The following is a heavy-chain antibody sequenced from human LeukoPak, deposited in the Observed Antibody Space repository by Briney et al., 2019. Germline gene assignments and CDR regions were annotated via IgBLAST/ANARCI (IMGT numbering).Heavy chain of an antibody. J-gene: IGHJ3*02. V-gene: IGHV4-34*01. D-gene: IGHD3-10*01. CDR3: ATEQSNYYGSGSRDAFDI. CDR2: INHSGST. CDR1: GGSFSGYY. Sequence: SETLSLTCAVYGGSFSGYYWSWIRQPPGKGLEWIGEINHSGSTNYNPSLKSRVTISVDTSKNQFSLKLSSVTAADTAVYYCATEQSNYYGSGSRDAFDIWGQGTMVTVSS.